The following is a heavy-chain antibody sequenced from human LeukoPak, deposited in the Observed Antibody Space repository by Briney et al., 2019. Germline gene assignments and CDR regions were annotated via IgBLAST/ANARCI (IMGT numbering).Heavy chain of an antibody. Sequence: PSETLSLTCTVSGGSISSYYWSWIRQPPGEGLEWIGYIYYSGSTNYNPSLKSRATISVDTSKNQFSLKLSSVTAADTAVYYCARDTGRDGIDYWGQGTLVTVSS. D-gene: IGHD5-24*01. CDR2: IYYSGST. CDR3: ARDTGRDGIDY. CDR1: GGSISSYY. J-gene: IGHJ4*02. V-gene: IGHV4-59*01.